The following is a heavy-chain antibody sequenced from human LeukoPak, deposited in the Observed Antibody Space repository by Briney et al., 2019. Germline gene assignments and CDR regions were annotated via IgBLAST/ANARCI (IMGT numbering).Heavy chain of an antibody. CDR1: GFRIGGFW. CDR3: AKEIGWSRYRPCYFDS. Sequence: GGSLRLSCVVSGFRIGGFWMSWVRQAPGNGLEWVANIKQDGSEKYYVDSVKGRFTISRDTSLYLQMDRLRAEDTAVYYCAKEIGWSRYRPCYFDSWGQGTLVTVSS. CDR2: IKQDGSEK. D-gene: IGHD3-3*01. V-gene: IGHV3-7*01. J-gene: IGHJ4*02.